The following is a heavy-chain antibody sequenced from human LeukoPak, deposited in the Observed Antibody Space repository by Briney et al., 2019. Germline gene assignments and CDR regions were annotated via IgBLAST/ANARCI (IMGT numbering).Heavy chain of an antibody. CDR3: ARSIVGATRTFDY. D-gene: IGHD1-26*01. Sequence: SETLSLTCTVSGGSISSYYWSWIRQPPGKGLEWIGYIYYSGSTNYNPSLKSRVTISVDTSKNQFSPKLSSVTAADTAVYYCARSIVGATRTFDYWGQGTLVTVSS. CDR2: IYYSGST. V-gene: IGHV4-59*08. CDR1: GGSISSYY. J-gene: IGHJ4*02.